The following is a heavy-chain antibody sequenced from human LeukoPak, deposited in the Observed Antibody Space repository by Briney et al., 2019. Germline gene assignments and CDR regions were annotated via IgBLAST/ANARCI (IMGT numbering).Heavy chain of an antibody. V-gene: IGHV3-11*01. CDR1: GFTFSDYY. D-gene: IGHD2-8*01. J-gene: IGHJ6*02. Sequence: GGSLRHSGAASGFTFSDYYMTWLRQAPGKGLEWLSYISNRGDTVFYADSVKGRFTVSRDIVKRSLYLQIESLRDDDTAVYHCALGTINKDYYFGMDVWGQGTTVTVSS. CDR2: ISNRGDTV. CDR3: ALGTINKDYYFGMDV.